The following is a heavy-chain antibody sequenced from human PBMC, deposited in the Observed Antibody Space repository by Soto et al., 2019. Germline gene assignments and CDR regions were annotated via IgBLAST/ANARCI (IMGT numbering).Heavy chain of an antibody. CDR2: INAGNGNT. CDR3: ARDSLAAAGTPDY. Sequence: ASVKVSCKASGYTFTSYAMHWVRQAPGQRLEWMGWINAGNGNTKYSQKFQGRVTITRDTSASTAYMELSSLRSEDTAVYYCARDSLAAAGTPDYWGQGTLVTVPQ. CDR1: GYTFTSYA. D-gene: IGHD6-13*01. V-gene: IGHV1-3*01. J-gene: IGHJ4*02.